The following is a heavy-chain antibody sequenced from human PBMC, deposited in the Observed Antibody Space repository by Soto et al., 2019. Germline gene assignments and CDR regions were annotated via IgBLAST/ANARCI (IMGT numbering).Heavy chain of an antibody. J-gene: IGHJ4*02. CDR1: GYTLTELS. D-gene: IGHD6-19*01. V-gene: IGHV1-24*01. Sequence: ASVKVSCKVSGYTLTELSMHWVRQAPGKGLEWMGGFDPEDGETIYAQKFQGRVTMTEDTSTDTAYMELSSLRSEDTAVYYCATLNGEIAVAGTFTFDYWGQGTLVTVSS. CDR3: ATLNGEIAVAGTFTFDY. CDR2: FDPEDGET.